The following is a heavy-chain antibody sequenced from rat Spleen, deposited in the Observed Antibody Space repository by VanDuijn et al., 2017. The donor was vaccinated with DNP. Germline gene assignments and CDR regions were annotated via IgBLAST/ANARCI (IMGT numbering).Heavy chain of an antibody. D-gene: IGHD1-8*01. J-gene: IGHJ2*01. CDR2: ISYDGIST. CDR3: ARHYGSYVFDY. CDR1: GFTFSDYN. Sequence: EVQLVESGGGLVQPGRSLKLSCAASGFTFSDYNMAWVRQAPKKGLEWVATISYDGISTYYRDSVKGRFTIARDNAKSTLYLQMDSLRSEDTATYYCARHYGSYVFDYWGQGVMVTVSS. V-gene: IGHV5-7*01.